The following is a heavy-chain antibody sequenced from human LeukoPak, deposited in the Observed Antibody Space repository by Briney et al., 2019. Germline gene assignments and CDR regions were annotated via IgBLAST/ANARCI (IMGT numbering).Heavy chain of an antibody. CDR1: GFTFSSYA. D-gene: IGHD2-2*01. Sequence: GGSLRLSCAASGFTFSSYAMSWVRQAPGKGLEWVSAISGSGGSTYYADSVKGRFTISRDNAKNSLFLQMNRLRAEDTAVYYCARGPLVPAASFMDVWGKGTTVTVSS. J-gene: IGHJ6*03. V-gene: IGHV3-23*01. CDR3: ARGPLVPAASFMDV. CDR2: ISGSGGST.